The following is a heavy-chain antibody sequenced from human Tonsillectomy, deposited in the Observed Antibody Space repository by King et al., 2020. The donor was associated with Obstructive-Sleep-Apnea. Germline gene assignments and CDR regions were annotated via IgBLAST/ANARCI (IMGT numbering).Heavy chain of an antibody. CDR1: GFTFSSYG. D-gene: IGHD3-10*01. Sequence: VQLVESGGGVVQPGRSLRLSFAASGFTFSSYGMHWVRQAPGKGREGVAVIWYDGSNKYNADSVKGRFTISRDNSKNTLYLQMNSLRAEDTAVYYCARDRYYGSGDLDYWGQGTLVTVSS. V-gene: IGHV3-33*01. CDR3: ARDRYYGSGDLDY. CDR2: IWYDGSNK. J-gene: IGHJ4*02.